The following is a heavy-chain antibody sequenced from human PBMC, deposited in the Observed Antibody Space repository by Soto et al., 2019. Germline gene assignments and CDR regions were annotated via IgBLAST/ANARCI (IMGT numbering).Heavy chain of an antibody. CDR2: INHSGST. CDR3: ARNYDILTGYSSVYFDY. D-gene: IGHD3-9*01. J-gene: IGHJ4*02. CDR1: GGSFSGYY. V-gene: IGHV4-34*01. Sequence: SETLSLTCAVYGGSFSGYYWSWIRQPPGKGLEWIGEINHSGSTNYNPSLKSRVTISVDTSKNQFSLKLSSVTAADTAVYYCARNYDILTGYSSVYFDYWGQGTLVTVSS.